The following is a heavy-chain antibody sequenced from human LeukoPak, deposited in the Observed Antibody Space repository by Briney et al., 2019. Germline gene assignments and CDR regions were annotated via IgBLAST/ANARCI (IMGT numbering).Heavy chain of an antibody. V-gene: IGHV3-23*01. D-gene: IGHD2-2*01. CDR1: GFTFGSYA. CDR3: AKDKPICSSTSCYFDY. J-gene: IGHJ4*02. CDR2: ISGSGGRT. Sequence: GGSLRLSCAASGFTFGSYAMSWVRQAPGKGLEWVSAISGSGGRTYYADSVKGRFTISRDNSKNTLYLQMNSLRAEDTAVYYCAKDKPICSSTSCYFDYWGQGTLVTVSS.